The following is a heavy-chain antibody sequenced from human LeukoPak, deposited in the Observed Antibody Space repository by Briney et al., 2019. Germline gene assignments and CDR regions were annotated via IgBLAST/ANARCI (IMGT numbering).Heavy chain of an antibody. CDR2: IYSSGST. CDR1: GGSISSYY. CDR3: ARQVAYRIAAAGPNWFDP. V-gene: IGHV4-59*08. J-gene: IGHJ5*02. Sequence: GSLSLTCTVSGGSISSYYWSWIRQPPGKGLEWIGYIYSSGSTNYNPSLKSRVTISVDTSKNQFSLKLSSVTAADTAVYYCARQVAYRIAAAGPNWFDPWGQGTLVTVSS. D-gene: IGHD6-13*01.